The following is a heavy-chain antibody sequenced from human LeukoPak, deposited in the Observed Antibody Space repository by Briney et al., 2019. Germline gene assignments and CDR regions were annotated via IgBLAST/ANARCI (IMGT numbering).Heavy chain of an antibody. V-gene: IGHV4-59*01. CDR3: ARDPHTWHFDL. CDR2: INNSGNT. Sequence: SETLSLTCTVSGGSISSYYWSWIRQPPGKGLEWIGYINNSGNTNYNPSLKSRVTISVDTSKNQFSLKLSSVTAADTAVYYCARDPHTWHFDLWGRGTLVIVSS. CDR1: GGSISSYY. J-gene: IGHJ2*01.